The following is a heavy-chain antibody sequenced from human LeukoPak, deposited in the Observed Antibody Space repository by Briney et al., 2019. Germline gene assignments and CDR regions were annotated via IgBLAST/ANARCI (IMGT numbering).Heavy chain of an antibody. CDR1: GGSISHNY. J-gene: IGHJ3*02. CDR2: VSYTGRT. CDR3: ARLLDYDNSGAPDIFDI. V-gene: IGHV4-59*01. Sequence: SETLSLTCSVSGGSISHNYWTWIRQSPGKGLEYLGHVSYTGRTSYNPSLQSRLTMSLDTSNNHFSLQLTSVTAADTAVYSCARLLDYDNSGAPDIFDIWGQGTMLTVSS. D-gene: IGHD3-22*01.